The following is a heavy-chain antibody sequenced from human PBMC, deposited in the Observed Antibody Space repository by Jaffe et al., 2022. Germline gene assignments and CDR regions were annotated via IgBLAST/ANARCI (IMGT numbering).Heavy chain of an antibody. Sequence: QVQLQESGPGLVKPSETLSLTCTVSGGSISSYYWSWIRQPPGKGLEWIGYIYYSGSTNYNPSLKSRVTISVDTSKNQFSLKLSSVTAADTAVYYCARGGAGYRGDAFDIWGQGTMVTVSS. D-gene: IGHD3-9*01. CDR3: ARGGAGYRGDAFDI. CDR2: IYYSGST. V-gene: IGHV4-59*01. CDR1: GGSISSYY. J-gene: IGHJ3*02.